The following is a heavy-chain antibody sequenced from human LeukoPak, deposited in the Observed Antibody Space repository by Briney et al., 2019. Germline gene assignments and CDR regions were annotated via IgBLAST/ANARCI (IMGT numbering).Heavy chain of an antibody. CDR2: IKSKTDGGIS. V-gene: IGHV3-15*01. Sequence: GGSLRLSCAASGFSFSNAWMSWASQAAGEWLEWVARIKSKTDGGISDYAAPVNGSFTISRNDSKNTLYLQMNSLKTEDTADYYCTTNSESLNPAAMGEGYYYYYMDVWGKGTTVTVSS. J-gene: IGHJ6*03. CDR3: TTNSESLNPAAMGEGYYYYYMDV. D-gene: IGHD2-2*01. CDR1: GFSFSNAW.